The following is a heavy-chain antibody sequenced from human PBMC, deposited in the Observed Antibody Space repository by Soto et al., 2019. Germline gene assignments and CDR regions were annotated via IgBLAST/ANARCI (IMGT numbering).Heavy chain of an antibody. V-gene: IGHV1-69*13. D-gene: IGHD6-6*01. CDR1: GGTFSSYS. CDR2: IMPIIGTA. CDR3: ARGGYSSSYRLDY. J-gene: IGHJ4*02. Sequence: ASVKVSCKASGGTFSSYSINWVRQLPGQGLEWMGGIMPIIGTANYAQKFQGRVTITADESTSTAYMELSSLRSEDTAVYYCARGGYSSSYRLDYWGQGTLVTV.